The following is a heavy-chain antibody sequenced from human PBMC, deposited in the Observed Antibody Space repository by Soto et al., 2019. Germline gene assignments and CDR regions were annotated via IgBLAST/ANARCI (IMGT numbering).Heavy chain of an antibody. D-gene: IGHD6-13*01. CDR3: ALRFSSSWYNWFDP. Sequence: SETLSLTCTVSGGSISSSSYYWGWIRQPPGKGLEWIGSIYYSGSTYYNPSLKSRVTISVDTSKNQFSLKLSSVTAADTAVYYCALRFSSSWYNWFDPWGQGTLVTVSS. CDR2: IYYSGST. V-gene: IGHV4-39*01. J-gene: IGHJ5*02. CDR1: GGSISSSSYY.